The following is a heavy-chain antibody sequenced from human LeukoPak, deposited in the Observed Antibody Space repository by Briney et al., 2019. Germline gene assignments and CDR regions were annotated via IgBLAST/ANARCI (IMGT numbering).Heavy chain of an antibody. D-gene: IGHD3-9*01. CDR1: GYTFTNYG. Sequence: GASVKVSCKASGYTFTNYGITWVRQAPGQGLEWMGWINTYSGRRNYPEKFEDRVTMSTDTFTSTAYMELRSLRSDDTAVYYCARDSRYDILTGLDYWGQGTLVTVSS. CDR3: ARDSRYDILTGLDY. V-gene: IGHV1-18*01. J-gene: IGHJ4*02. CDR2: INTYSGRR.